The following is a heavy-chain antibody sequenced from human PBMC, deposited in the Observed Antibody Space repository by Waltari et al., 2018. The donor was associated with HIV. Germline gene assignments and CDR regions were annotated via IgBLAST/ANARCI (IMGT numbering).Heavy chain of an antibody. V-gene: IGHV3-7*04. J-gene: IGHJ4*02. Sequence: EVQLVESGGGLVQPGGSLSLSCATSGCPFSRHWMTWVRQAPGKGLEGVSNIKQEGSEKYYVDSVNGRCTISRDNAENSLYLQMDSLRAEDTGVYYCARGGFYVSGSKVNWGQGTLVTVSS. CDR1: GCPFSRHW. D-gene: IGHD3-10*01. CDR2: IKQEGSEK. CDR3: ARGGFYVSGSKVN.